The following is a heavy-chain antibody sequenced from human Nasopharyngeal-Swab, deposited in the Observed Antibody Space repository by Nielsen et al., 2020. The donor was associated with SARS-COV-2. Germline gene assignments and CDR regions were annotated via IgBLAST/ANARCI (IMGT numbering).Heavy chain of an antibody. J-gene: IGHJ6*02. Sequence: GGSLRLSCAASGFTFSSYSMNWVRQAPGKGLEWVSSISSSSSYIYYADSVKGRFTISRDNAKNSLYLQMNSLRAEDTAVYYCARDYTYYDFWSGYYSYYYYGMDVWGQGTTVTVSS. CDR1: GFTFSSYS. CDR2: ISSSSSYI. V-gene: IGHV3-21*01. D-gene: IGHD3-3*01. CDR3: ARDYTYYDFWSGYYSYYYYGMDV.